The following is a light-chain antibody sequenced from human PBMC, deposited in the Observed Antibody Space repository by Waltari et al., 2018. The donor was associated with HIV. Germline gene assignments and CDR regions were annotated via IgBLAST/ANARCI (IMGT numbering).Light chain of an antibody. CDR3: QQYYNWPRT. CDR2: GAS. CDR1: HSVSSN. V-gene: IGKV3-15*01. J-gene: IGKJ1*01. Sequence: EIVLTPSPGNMSVSPGERATLSCRTSHSVSSNLAWYHQKSGQAPRLLIHGASTRAPGIAARFTGSGSGKEFTLTITTLQSTDSGIYYRQQYYNWPRTFGQGTKVEAK.